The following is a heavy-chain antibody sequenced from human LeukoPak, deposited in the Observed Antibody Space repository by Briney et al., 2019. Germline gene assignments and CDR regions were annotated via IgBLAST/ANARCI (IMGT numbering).Heavy chain of an antibody. CDR2: IIPIFGSA. CDR1: GYTFTGYY. Sequence: PPASVKVSCKASGYTFTGYYMHWVRQAPGQGLEWMGGIIPIFGSANYAQKFQGRVTITADESTSTAYMELSSLRSEDTAVYYCARGWYYYDSSGYYPNWFDPWGQGTLVTVSS. CDR3: ARGWYYYDSSGYYPNWFDP. D-gene: IGHD3-22*01. J-gene: IGHJ5*02. V-gene: IGHV1-69*13.